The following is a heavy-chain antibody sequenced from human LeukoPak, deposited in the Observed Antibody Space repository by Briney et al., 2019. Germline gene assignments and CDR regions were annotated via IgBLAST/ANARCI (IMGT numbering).Heavy chain of an antibody. J-gene: IGHJ4*02. CDR2: ISSSGSTI. Sequence: GGSLRLSCAASGFTFSSYEMNWVRQAPGKGLEWVSYISSSGSTIYYADSVKGRFTISRDNAKNSLYLQMNSLRAEDTALYYCARDKDQYSGYDSGLFDYWGQGTLVTVSS. CDR1: GFTFSSYE. D-gene: IGHD5-12*01. V-gene: IGHV3-48*03. CDR3: ARDKDQYSGYDSGLFDY.